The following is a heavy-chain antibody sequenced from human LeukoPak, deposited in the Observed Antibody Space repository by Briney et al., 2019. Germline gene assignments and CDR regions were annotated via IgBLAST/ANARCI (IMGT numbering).Heavy chain of an antibody. J-gene: IGHJ6*02. V-gene: IGHV4-59*12. CDR3: ARGRRYSSGWYNFRGMDV. CDR1: GGSISSYY. CDR2: IYYSGST. Sequence: PSETLSLTCTVSGGSISSYYWSWIRQPPGKGLEWIGYIYYSGSTNYNPSLKSRVTISVDTSKNQFSLKLSSVTAADTAVYYCARGRRYSSGWYNFRGMDVWGQGTTVTVSS. D-gene: IGHD6-19*01.